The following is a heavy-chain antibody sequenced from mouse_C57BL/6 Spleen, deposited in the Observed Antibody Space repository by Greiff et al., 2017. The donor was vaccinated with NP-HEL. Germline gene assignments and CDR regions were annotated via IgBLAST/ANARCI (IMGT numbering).Heavy chain of an antibody. J-gene: IGHJ4*01. V-gene: IGHV5-16*01. CDR3: ARYDYDRSYYAMDY. CDR1: GYTFSDYY. Sequence: EVHLVQSEGGLVKPGSSMKLSCTASGYTFSDYYMAWVRQVPEKGLEWIANINYDGSSTYYMEYLKSRFIITRDNATNILYLQMSSLTSEDTATYYCARYDYDRSYYAMDYWGQGTSVTVSS. CDR2: INYDGSST. D-gene: IGHD2-4*01.